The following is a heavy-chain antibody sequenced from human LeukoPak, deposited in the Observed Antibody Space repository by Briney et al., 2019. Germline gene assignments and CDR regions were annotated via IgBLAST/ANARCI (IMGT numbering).Heavy chain of an antibody. Sequence: ASVKVSCKASGFTFTTYFMHWVRQAPGQGLEWMGGFDPEDGETIYAQKFQGRVTMTEDTSTDTAYMELSSLRSEDTAVYYCATVRKRVFGVVTHFDYWGQGTLVTVSS. CDR3: ATVRKRVFGVVTHFDY. CDR2: FDPEDGET. D-gene: IGHD3-3*01. J-gene: IGHJ4*02. V-gene: IGHV1-24*01. CDR1: GFTFTTYF.